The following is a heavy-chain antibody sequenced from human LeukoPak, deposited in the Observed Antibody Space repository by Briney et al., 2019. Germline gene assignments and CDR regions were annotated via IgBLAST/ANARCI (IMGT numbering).Heavy chain of an antibody. D-gene: IGHD3-22*01. V-gene: IGHV4-34*01. J-gene: IGHJ6*02. Sequence: SETLSLTCVVNGGSFTDYYWTWIRQAPGNGLEWVGDIDHRGSINYNPSLKSRVTVSVDTSKNQFSLRLSSVTAADTAVYYCARGLVVVTMTSSIMDVWGQGTTVTVSS. CDR1: GGSFTDYY. CDR3: ARGLVVVTMTSSIMDV. CDR2: IDHRGSI.